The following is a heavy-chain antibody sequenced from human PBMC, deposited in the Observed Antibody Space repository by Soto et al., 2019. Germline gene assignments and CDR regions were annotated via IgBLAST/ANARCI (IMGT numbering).Heavy chain of an antibody. CDR3: ARDEIRFSWAYGMDV. D-gene: IGHD3-3*01. J-gene: IGHJ6*02. V-gene: IGHV3-30-3*01. CDR2: ISYDGSNK. CDR1: GFTFSSYA. Sequence: QVQLVESGGGVVQPGRSLRLSCAASGFTFSSYAMHWVRQAPGKGLEWVAVISYDGSNKYYADSVKGRFTISRDNFKNSLYLQMNRLRAEDTGVYYCARDEIRFSWAYGMDVWGQGTTVTVSS.